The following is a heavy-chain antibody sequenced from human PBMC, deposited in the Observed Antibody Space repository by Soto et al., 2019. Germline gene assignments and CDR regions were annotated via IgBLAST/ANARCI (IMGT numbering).Heavy chain of an antibody. CDR3: AREAGPDRWFDP. J-gene: IGHJ5*02. Sequence: SCSLSLTCTLAGAASSSHCSTWIRQPAGKGLDWIGRISTSGTTNYNPSLKSRVTMSVDTSKNHFSLNLSSVTAADTAVYYCAREAGPDRWFDPWGQGTLVTVSS. D-gene: IGHD6-19*01. CDR2: ISTSGTT. V-gene: IGHV4-4*07. CDR1: GAASSSHC.